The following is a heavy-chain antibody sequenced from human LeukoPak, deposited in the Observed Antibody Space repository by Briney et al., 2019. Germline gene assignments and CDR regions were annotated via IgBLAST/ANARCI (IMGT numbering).Heavy chain of an antibody. CDR2: IKSKTDGGTT. D-gene: IGHD1-26*01. Sequence: GGSLRLFCAASGFTFSSAWMGWVRQAPGKGLEWVGRIKSKTDGGTTDYAAPVKVRFTISRDDSKTTLYLQMSSLKIEDTAVYYCTTDRGRTELPLFASWGQGTLVTVSS. J-gene: IGHJ5*01. CDR3: TTDRGRTELPLFAS. CDR1: GFTFSSAW. V-gene: IGHV3-15*01.